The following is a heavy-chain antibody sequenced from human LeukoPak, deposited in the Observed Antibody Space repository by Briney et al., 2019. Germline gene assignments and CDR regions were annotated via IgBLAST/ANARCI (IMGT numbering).Heavy chain of an antibody. D-gene: IGHD3-3*01. V-gene: IGHV4-34*01. CDR2: INHSGST. CDR3: ARESAYYDFWSGLSSGYYFDY. Sequence: SETLSLTCAVYVGSFSGYYWSWIRQPPGKGLEWIGEINHSGSTNYNPSLKSRVTISVDTSKNQFSLKLSSVTAADTAVYYCARESAYYDFWSGLSSGYYFDYWGQGTLVTVSS. CDR1: VGSFSGYY. J-gene: IGHJ4*02.